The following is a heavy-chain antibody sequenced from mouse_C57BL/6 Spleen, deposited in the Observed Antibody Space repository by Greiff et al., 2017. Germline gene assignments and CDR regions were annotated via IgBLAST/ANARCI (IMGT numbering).Heavy chain of an antibody. J-gene: IGHJ4*01. CDR1: GYTFTSYW. CDR2: INPSNGGT. D-gene: IGHD2-5*01. Sequence: QVQLQQPGTELVKPGASVKLSCKASGYTFTSYWMHWVKQRPGQGLEWIGNINPSNGGTNYNEKFKSKATLTVDKSSSTAYMQRSSLTSEDSAVYYCARETTIVKRYYYAMDYWGQGTSVTVSS. CDR3: ARETTIVKRYYYAMDY. V-gene: IGHV1-53*01.